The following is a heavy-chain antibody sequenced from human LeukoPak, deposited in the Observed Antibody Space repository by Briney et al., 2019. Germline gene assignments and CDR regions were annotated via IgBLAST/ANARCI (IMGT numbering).Heavy chain of an antibody. J-gene: IGHJ4*02. V-gene: IGHV4-4*02. Sequence: SETLSLTCAVSGVSMSSNNWWSWVRQPPGKGLEWIGEIHESGSTNFNPSLKSRVTISVDKSKDQFSLKLSSVTAADTAVYYCARHEGFSQKDWGQGTQVTVS. CDR3: ARHEGFSQKD. CDR1: GVSMSSNNW. CDR2: IHESGST.